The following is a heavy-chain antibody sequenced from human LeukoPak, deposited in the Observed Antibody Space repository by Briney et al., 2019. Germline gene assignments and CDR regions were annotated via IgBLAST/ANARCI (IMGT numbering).Heavy chain of an antibody. CDR1: GGTFSSYA. CDR3: ARGGSGTTVTTYYYYYYMDV. D-gene: IGHD4-17*01. Sequence: GASVKVSCKASGGTFSSYAISWVRQAPGQGLEWMGGIIPIFGTANYAQKFQGRVTITADESTSTAYMELSSLRSEDTAVHYCARGGSGTTVTTYYYYYYMDVWGKGTTVTVSS. J-gene: IGHJ6*03. V-gene: IGHV1-69*13. CDR2: IIPIFGTA.